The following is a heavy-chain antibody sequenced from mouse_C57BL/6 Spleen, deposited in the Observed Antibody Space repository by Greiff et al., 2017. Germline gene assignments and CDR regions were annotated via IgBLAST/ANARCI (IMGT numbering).Heavy chain of an antibody. J-gene: IGHJ4*01. Sequence: VQLKQSGAELVRPGASVKLSCTASGFNIKDYYMHWVKQRPEQGLEWIGRIDPEDGDTEYAPKFQGKATMTADTSSNTAYLQLSSLTSEDTAVYYCTTSYDYDRYYYAMDYWGQGTSVTVSS. V-gene: IGHV14-1*01. CDR1: GFNIKDYY. CDR3: TTSYDYDRYYYAMDY. CDR2: IDPEDGDT. D-gene: IGHD2-4*01.